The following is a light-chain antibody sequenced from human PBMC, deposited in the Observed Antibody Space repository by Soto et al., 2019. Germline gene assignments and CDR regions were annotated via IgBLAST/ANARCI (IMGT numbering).Light chain of an antibody. CDR1: QSVTNNY. V-gene: IGKV3-20*01. CDR3: QQYSTPPMYT. Sequence: EIVLTQSPGTLSLSPGERGTLSCRASQSVTNNYLAWYQQKRGQPPRLLIHGASSRATGIPDRFSGSGSGKDFTLTLSGLEPEDFAVYCCQQYSTPPMYTFGQGTQEEIK. J-gene: IGKJ2*01. CDR2: GAS.